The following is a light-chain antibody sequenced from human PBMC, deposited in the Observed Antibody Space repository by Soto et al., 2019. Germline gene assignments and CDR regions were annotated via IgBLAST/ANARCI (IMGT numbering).Light chain of an antibody. J-gene: IGKJ1*01. Sequence: EIMMTQSPGTLSASPGERATLSCRASQSVSSNLDWYQQKPGQAPRLLIYAVSTSATGIPARLSGSGSGTAFTLTITSLQSEDFAVYYCQQYNKWPLTFGQGTKVEIK. V-gene: IGKV3-15*01. CDR3: QQYNKWPLT. CDR2: AVS. CDR1: QSVSSN.